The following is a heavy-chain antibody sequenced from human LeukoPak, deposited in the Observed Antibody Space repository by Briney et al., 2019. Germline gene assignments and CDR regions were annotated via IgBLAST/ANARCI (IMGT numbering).Heavy chain of an antibody. CDR2: IYYSGST. D-gene: IGHD2-2*01. CDR3: ARYHSTWGLNY. V-gene: IGHV4-39*01. J-gene: IGHJ4*02. Sequence: SETLSLTCTVSGASINSITYYWGWIRQPPGKGLEWIGSIYYSGSTYYTTSLKSRVTISIDTSKNQFSLKLTSVTAADTAEYYCARYHSTWGLNYWGQGTLVTVSS. CDR1: GASINSITYY.